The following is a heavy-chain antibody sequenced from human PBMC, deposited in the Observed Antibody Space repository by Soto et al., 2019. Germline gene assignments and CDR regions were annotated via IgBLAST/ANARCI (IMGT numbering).Heavy chain of an antibody. CDR1: GFTFSTYG. CDR2: IWYDGSNK. CDR3: ARDPLLKDDFWSGGRFMTIYYYYYMDV. V-gene: IGHV3-33*01. Sequence: GGSLRLSCAASGFTFSTYGMHWVRQAPGKGLEWVAVIWYDGSNKYYADSVKGRFTISRDNSKNTLFLQMDSLRAEDTAVYYCARDPLLKDDFWSGGRFMTIYYYYYMDVWGTGTTVTVSS. J-gene: IGHJ6*03. D-gene: IGHD3-3*01.